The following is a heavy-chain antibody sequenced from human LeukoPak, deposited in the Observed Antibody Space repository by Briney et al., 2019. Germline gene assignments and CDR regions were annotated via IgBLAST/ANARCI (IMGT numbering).Heavy chain of an antibody. V-gene: IGHV3-48*04. J-gene: IGHJ3*02. CDR2: IRSSSSTI. CDR1: GFTFSSYN. Sequence: GGSLRLSCTASGFTFSSYNMNWVRQAPGKGLEWISYIRSSSSTIYYADSMKGRFTISRDNAKNSLYLQMNSLRAEDTAVYYCARTRRYGSGSYYNIWQSQAFDIWGQGTMVTVSS. D-gene: IGHD3-10*01. CDR3: ARTRRYGSGSYYNIWQSQAFDI.